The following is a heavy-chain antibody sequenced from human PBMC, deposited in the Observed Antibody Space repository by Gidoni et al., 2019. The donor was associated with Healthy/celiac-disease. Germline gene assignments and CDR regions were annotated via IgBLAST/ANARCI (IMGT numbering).Heavy chain of an antibody. D-gene: IGHD2-2*01. J-gene: IGHJ3*02. CDR3: ARMTGYCSSTSCSSAFDI. CDR1: GFTFSSYS. V-gene: IGHV3-21*01. CDR2: ISSSSSYI. Sequence: EVQLVESGGGLVKPGGSLRLSCAASGFTFSSYSMNWVRQAPGKGLGWVSSISSSSSYIYYADSVKGRFTISRDNAKNSLYLQMNSLRAEDTAVYYCARMTGYCSSTSCSSAFDIWGQGRMVTVSS.